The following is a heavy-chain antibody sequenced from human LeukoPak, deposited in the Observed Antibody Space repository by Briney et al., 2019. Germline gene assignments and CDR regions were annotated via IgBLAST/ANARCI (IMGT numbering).Heavy chain of an antibody. CDR3: ARQVYSSSWSYYFEY. D-gene: IGHD6-13*01. Sequence: SETLSLTCIVSGGSISSSIYYWAWVRQPPGKGLEWIGTVFYNGATQYSPSLRSRVTISIDTSTNQFSLKLSSVTPADTAVYYCARQVYSSSWSYYFEYWGQGILVTVSS. J-gene: IGHJ4*02. CDR2: VFYNGAT. CDR1: GGSISSSIYY. V-gene: IGHV4-39*07.